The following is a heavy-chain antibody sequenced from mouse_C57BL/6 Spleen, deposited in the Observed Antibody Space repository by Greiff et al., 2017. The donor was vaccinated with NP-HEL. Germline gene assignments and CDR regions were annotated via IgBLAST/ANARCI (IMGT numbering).Heavy chain of an antibody. D-gene: IGHD2-12*01. CDR1: GYTFTDYN. Sequence: EVQLQQSGPELVKPGASVKIPCKASGYTFTDYNMDWVKQSPGKSLEWIGDINPNNGGTIYNQKFKGKATLTVDKSSSTAYLELRSLTSEDTAVYYCARWGDDEEAFAYWGQGTLVTVSA. CDR2: INPNNGGT. V-gene: IGHV1-18*01. CDR3: ARWGDDEEAFAY. J-gene: IGHJ3*01.